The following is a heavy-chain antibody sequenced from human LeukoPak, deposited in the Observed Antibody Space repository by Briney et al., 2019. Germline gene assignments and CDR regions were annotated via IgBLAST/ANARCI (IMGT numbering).Heavy chain of an antibody. J-gene: IGHJ5*02. CDR1: GFTFSSYS. D-gene: IGHD6-6*01. Sequence: GGSLRLSCAASGFTFSSYSMNWVRQAPGKGLEWVSSISSSSSYIYYADPVKGRFTISRDNAKNSLYLQMNSLRAEDTAVYYCASLVGIAALFFDPWGQGTLVTVSS. V-gene: IGHV3-21*01. CDR3: ASLVGIAALFFDP. CDR2: ISSSSSYI.